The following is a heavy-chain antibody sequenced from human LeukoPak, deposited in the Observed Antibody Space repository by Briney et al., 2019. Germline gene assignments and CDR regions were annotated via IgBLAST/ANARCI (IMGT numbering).Heavy chain of an antibody. CDR2: IYHSGST. D-gene: IGHD2-15*01. Sequence: SGTLSLTCAVSGGSISSSNWWSWVRQPPGKGLEWIGEIYHSGSTNYNLSLKSRVTISVDKSKNQFSLKLSSVTAADTAVYYCARDQCSGGSCYDDAFDIWGQGTMVTVSS. V-gene: IGHV4-4*02. J-gene: IGHJ3*02. CDR3: ARDQCSGGSCYDDAFDI. CDR1: GGSISSSNW.